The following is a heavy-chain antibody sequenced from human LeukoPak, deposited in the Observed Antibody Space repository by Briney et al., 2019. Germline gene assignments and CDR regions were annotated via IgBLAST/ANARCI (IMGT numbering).Heavy chain of an antibody. D-gene: IGHD3-10*01. CDR1: GYTFNNYG. J-gene: IGHJ4*02. CDR3: ARGHSIYYCGSGSQYFGY. CDR2: ISGHNGNT. V-gene: IGHV1-18*01. Sequence: ASVKVSCKASGYTFNNYGISWVRQAPGQGLEWMGWISGHNGNTKYVQNFQGRVTLTTDTSASTAYMELRSLRSDDTAVYYCARGHSIYYCGSGSQYFGYWGQGTPVTVSS.